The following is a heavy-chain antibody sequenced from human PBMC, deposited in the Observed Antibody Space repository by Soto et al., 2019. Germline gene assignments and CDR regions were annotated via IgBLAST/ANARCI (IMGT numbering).Heavy chain of an antibody. CDR1: GGSFSGYC. Sequence: SETLSLTCAVYGGSFSGYCWSWIRQPPGKGLEWIGEINHSGSTNYNPSLKSRVTISVDTSKNQFSLKLSSVTAADTAVYYCARHDYGDYGWGQGTLVTVSS. CDR3: ARHDYGDYG. D-gene: IGHD4-17*01. V-gene: IGHV4-34*01. J-gene: IGHJ4*02. CDR2: INHSGST.